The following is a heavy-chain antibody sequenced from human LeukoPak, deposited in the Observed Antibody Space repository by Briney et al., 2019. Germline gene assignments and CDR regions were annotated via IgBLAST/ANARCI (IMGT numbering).Heavy chain of an antibody. V-gene: IGHV4-59*08. Sequence: SETLSLTCTVSGGSISSYYWSWIRQPPGKGLEWIGYIYYSGSTNYNPSLKSRVTVSVDTSKNQFSPKLSSVTAADTAVYYCARQWRYGGYPYFDYWGQGTLVTVSS. D-gene: IGHD5-12*01. J-gene: IGHJ4*02. CDR1: GGSISSYY. CDR3: ARQWRYGGYPYFDY. CDR2: IYYSGST.